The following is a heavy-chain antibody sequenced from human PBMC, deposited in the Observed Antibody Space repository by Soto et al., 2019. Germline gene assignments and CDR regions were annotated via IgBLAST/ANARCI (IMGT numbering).Heavy chain of an antibody. D-gene: IGHD2-15*01. CDR1: GFTFSSYG. J-gene: IGHJ6*02. V-gene: IGHV3-33*01. Sequence: GGSLRLSCAASGFTFSSYGMHWVRQAPGKGLEWVAVIWYDGSNKYYADSVKGRFTISRDNSKNTLYLQMNSLRAEDTAVYYCARLECSGGSCYPGYYGMDVWGQGTTVTVSS. CDR2: IWYDGSNK. CDR3: ARLECSGGSCYPGYYGMDV.